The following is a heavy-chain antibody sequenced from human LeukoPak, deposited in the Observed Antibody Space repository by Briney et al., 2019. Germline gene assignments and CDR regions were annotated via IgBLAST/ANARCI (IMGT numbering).Heavy chain of an antibody. CDR1: GYTFAGYY. D-gene: IGHD4-11*01. V-gene: IGHV1-2*06. J-gene: IGHJ4*02. Sequence: ASVKVSCRASGYTFAGYYLHWVRQAPRQGLDWMGRINPNSGGTDYAPKFQDRVAMTRATSNSTAYMEISRLRSDDTAVYYCARHSDSAGFARWGRGSLVIVSS. CDR2: INPNSGGT. CDR3: ARHSDSAGFAR.